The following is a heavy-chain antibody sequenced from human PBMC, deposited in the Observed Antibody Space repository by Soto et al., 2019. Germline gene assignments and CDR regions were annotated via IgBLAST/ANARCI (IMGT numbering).Heavy chain of an antibody. D-gene: IGHD6-6*01. CDR3: ARERPDGARLDP. CDR1: GGSISSYY. V-gene: IGHV4-59*12. Sequence: SDPLSLTCTVSGGSISSYYWSWIRQPPGKGLEWIGYIYYSGSTYYNPSLKSRVTISVDTSKNQFSLKLSSVTAADTAVYYCARERPDGARLDPWGQGTLVTVSS. J-gene: IGHJ5*02. CDR2: IYYSGST.